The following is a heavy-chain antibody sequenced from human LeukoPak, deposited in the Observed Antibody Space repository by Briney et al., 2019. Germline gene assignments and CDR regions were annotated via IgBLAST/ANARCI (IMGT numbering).Heavy chain of an antibody. CDR3: ATAGNYRFDY. Sequence: PGGSLRLSCAASGFTFSNYWVHWVRQAPGKGLVWVSRINPDGSTINYADSVKGRFTISRDNAKSTLYLQMNSLRAEDTAVYYCATAGNYRFDYWGQGTLVTVSS. CDR2: INPDGSTI. J-gene: IGHJ4*02. V-gene: IGHV3-74*01. D-gene: IGHD1-7*01. CDR1: GFTFSNYW.